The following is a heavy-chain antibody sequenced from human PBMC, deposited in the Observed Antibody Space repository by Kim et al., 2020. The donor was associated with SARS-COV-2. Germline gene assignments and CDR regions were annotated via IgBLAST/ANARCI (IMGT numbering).Heavy chain of an antibody. Sequence: ASVKVSCKASGYTFTSYGISWVRQAPGQGLEWMGWISAYNGNTNYAQKLQGRVTMTTDTSTSTAYMELRSLRSDDTAVYYCARVDQSGYSGYDRTGVFDYWGQGTLVTVFS. D-gene: IGHD5-12*01. V-gene: IGHV1-18*04. J-gene: IGHJ4*02. CDR1: GYTFTSYG. CDR2: ISAYNGNT. CDR3: ARVDQSGYSGYDRTGVFDY.